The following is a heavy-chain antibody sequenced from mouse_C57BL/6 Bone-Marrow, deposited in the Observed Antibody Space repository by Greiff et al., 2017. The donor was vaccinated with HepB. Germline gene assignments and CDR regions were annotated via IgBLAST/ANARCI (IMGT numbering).Heavy chain of an antibody. CDR1: GFTFSSYG. Sequence: EVQLVESGGGLVKPGGSQKLSCAASGFTFSSYGMSWVRQTPDKRLEWVATISSGGSYTYYPDSVKGRFTISRDNAKNTLYLQMSSLKSEDTAMYYCARQLRGDYYAMDYWGQGTSVTVSS. J-gene: IGHJ4*01. CDR2: ISSGGSYT. V-gene: IGHV5-6*01. CDR3: ARQLRGDYYAMDY. D-gene: IGHD3-2*02.